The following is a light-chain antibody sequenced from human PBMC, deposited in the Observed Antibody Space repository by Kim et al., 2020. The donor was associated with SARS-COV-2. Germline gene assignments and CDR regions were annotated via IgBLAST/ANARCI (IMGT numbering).Light chain of an antibody. J-gene: IGLJ1*01. V-gene: IGLV3-19*01. CDR1: SLRSYN. CDR2: GKN. CDR3: NSRDSSGNHLV. Sequence: ALGLTVTITCQGGSLRSYNAGSYQQKPGQTPVLVIYGKNNRPSAIPDRFSGSSSGNTASLTITGAQAEDEADYYCNSRDSSGNHLVFGTGTKVTVL.